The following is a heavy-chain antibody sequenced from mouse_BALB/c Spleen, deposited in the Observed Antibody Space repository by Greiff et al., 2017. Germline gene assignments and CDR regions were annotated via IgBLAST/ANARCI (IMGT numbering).Heavy chain of an antibody. Sequence: EVQLVESGPELVKPGASVKISCKASGYSFTGYYMHWVKQSHVKSLEWIGRINPYNGATSYNQNFKDKASLTVDKSSGTAYMELHSLTSEDSAVYYCARQVDYYGEYYYAMDYWGQGTSVTVSS. CDR2: INPYNGAT. J-gene: IGHJ4*01. CDR1: GYSFTGYY. V-gene: IGHV1-31*01. CDR3: ARQVDYYGEYYYAMDY. D-gene: IGHD1-1*01.